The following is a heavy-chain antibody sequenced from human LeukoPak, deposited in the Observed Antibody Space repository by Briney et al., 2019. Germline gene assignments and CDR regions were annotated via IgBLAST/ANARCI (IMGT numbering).Heavy chain of an antibody. J-gene: IGHJ5*02. Sequence: SETLSLTCAVYGGSFSGYYWSWIRQPPGKGLEWIGEINHSGSTNYNPSLKSRVTISVDTSKNWFTLRLSSVTSADTAVYYCARDNGGVITSLNGFDPCGQGTLVTVSS. D-gene: IGHD3-22*01. CDR3: ARDNGGVITSLNGFDP. CDR2: INHSGST. V-gene: IGHV4-34*01. CDR1: GGSFSGYY.